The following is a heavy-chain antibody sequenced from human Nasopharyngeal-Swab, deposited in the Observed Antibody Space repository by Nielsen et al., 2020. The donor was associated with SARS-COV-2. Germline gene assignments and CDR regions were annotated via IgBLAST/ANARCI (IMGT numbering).Heavy chain of an antibody. CDR1: TFTFRNYW. J-gene: IGHJ4*02. D-gene: IGHD1-14*01. V-gene: IGHV3-74*01. CDR3: AGTGTTCCPY. Sequence: GGSLRLSCEASTFTFRNYWMHWVRQAPGKGLVWVARISSDGTTTNYADSVKGRFTISRDNAKNTLYLQMNSLTVDDTAVYYCAGTGTTCCPYWGQGTLVTVSS. CDR2: ISSDGTTT.